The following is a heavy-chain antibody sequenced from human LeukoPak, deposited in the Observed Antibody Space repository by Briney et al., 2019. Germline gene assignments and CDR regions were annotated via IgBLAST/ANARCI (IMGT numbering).Heavy chain of an antibody. Sequence: GESLRLSCAASGFTFSNYWMYWVRQVPGEGLVWVSRISSEGSVTNYADSVKGRFTISRDNAKNTLYLQMNSLRAEDTAVYYCAKVGTPGAFDIWGQGTMVTVSS. CDR3: AKVGTPGAFDI. J-gene: IGHJ3*02. D-gene: IGHD1-1*01. CDR1: GFTFSNYW. V-gene: IGHV3-74*01. CDR2: ISSEGSVT.